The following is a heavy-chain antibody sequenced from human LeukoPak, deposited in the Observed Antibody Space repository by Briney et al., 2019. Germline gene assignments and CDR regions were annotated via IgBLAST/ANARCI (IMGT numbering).Heavy chain of an antibody. D-gene: IGHD1-14*01. Sequence: GGSLRLSCAASGFTFSSYAMSWVRQAPGKGLEWVSAISGSGGSTYYADSVKGRFTISRDNSKNTLYLQMNSLRAEDTAVFYCAKCPNHPISVPDDAFDFWGQGTMVTVFS. CDR1: GFTFSSYA. J-gene: IGHJ3*01. CDR3: AKCPNHPISVPDDAFDF. V-gene: IGHV3-23*01. CDR2: ISGSGGST.